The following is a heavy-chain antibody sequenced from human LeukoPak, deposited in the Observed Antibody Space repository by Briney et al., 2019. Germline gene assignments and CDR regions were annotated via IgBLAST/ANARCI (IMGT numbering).Heavy chain of an antibody. D-gene: IGHD3/OR15-3a*01. CDR3: ARQTGSGLFTLP. CDR2: IYYTGNT. V-gene: IGHV4-39*01. Sequence: SETLSLTCTVSGGSISSSNSYWGWIRQPPGKGLEWIGSIYYTGNTYYNASLKSRVTISIDTSKNQISLRLTSVTATDTAMYYCARQTGSGLFTLPGGQGTLVTVSS. CDR1: GGSISSSNSY. J-gene: IGHJ4*02.